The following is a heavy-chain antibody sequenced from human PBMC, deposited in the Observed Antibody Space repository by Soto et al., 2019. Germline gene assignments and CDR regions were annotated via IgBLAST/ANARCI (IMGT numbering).Heavy chain of an antibody. Sequence: EVQLVESGGGLVKQGGSLRLSCAGSGFTFNNAWMSWVRQAPGKGLEWVGRIKKETDGGTTDYAASVKGRFTISRDDSKNTVFLQMNSLTTEDTAVYYCTTVFLWSYYFDNWGPGTLVTVSS. CDR1: GFTFNNAW. CDR2: IKKETDGGTT. CDR3: TTVFLWSYYFDN. D-gene: IGHD2-21*01. J-gene: IGHJ4*02. V-gene: IGHV3-15*01.